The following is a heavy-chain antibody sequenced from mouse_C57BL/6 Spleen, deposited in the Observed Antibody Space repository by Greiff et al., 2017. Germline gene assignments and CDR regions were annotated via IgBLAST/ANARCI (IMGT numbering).Heavy chain of an antibody. V-gene: IGHV7-3*01. J-gene: IGHJ2*01. CDR3: ARLGDYDVFDY. CDR1: GFTFTDYY. D-gene: IGHD2-4*01. CDR2: IRNKANGYTT. Sequence: EVQLVESGGGLVQPGGSLSLSCAASGFTFTDYYMSWVRQPPGKALEWLGFIRNKANGYTTAYSASVKGRFTISRDNSQSILYLQMNALRAEDSATYYCARLGDYDVFDYWGQGTTLTVSS.